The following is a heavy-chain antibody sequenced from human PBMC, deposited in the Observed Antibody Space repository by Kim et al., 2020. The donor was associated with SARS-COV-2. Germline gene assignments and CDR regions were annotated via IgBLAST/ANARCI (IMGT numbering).Heavy chain of an antibody. CDR1: GGSFSGYY. J-gene: IGHJ6*02. Sequence: SETLSLTCAVYGGSFSGYYWSWIRQPPGKGLEWIGEINHSGSTNYNPSLKSRVTISVDTSKNQFSLKLSSVTAADTAVYYCARVPHYDFWSGYYAYYYYGMDVWGQGTTVTVSS. V-gene: IGHV4-34*01. CDR3: ARVPHYDFWSGYYAYYYYGMDV. D-gene: IGHD3-3*01. CDR2: INHSGST.